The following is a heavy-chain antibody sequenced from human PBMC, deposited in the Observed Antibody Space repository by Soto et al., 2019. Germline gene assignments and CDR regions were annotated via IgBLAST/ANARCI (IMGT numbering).Heavy chain of an antibody. Sequence: TLSLTCTVSGGSISSSFWSWIRQPAGKGLEWIGRIYTNGNTNYNPSLKSRVTMSVDTSKNQFSLKLSSVTVADTAVYYCAREEQVGPYYYYAMDVWGQGTTVTFSS. CDR3: AREEQVGPYYYYAMDV. V-gene: IGHV4-4*07. CDR1: GGSISSSF. J-gene: IGHJ6*02. D-gene: IGHD6-6*01. CDR2: IYTNGNT.